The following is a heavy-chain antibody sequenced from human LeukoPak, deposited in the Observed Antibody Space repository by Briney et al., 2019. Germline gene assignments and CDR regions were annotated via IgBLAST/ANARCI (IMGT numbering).Heavy chain of an antibody. Sequence: PSETLSLTCTVSGGSISSNSYYWGWIRQPPRKGLEWIGTIYYSGTTYYNPSLKSRVSLSVDTSKNQFSLKLTSVTAADTAVYYCARHSGSFYGQNDYWGQGTLVTVSS. CDR2: IYYSGTT. CDR3: ARHSGSFYGQNDY. V-gene: IGHV4-39*01. D-gene: IGHD1-26*01. J-gene: IGHJ4*02. CDR1: GGSISSNSYY.